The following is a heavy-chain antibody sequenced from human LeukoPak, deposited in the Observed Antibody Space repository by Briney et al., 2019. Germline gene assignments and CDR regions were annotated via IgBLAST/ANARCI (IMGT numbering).Heavy chain of an antibody. Sequence: SETLSLTCTVSGGSISSGDYYWSWIRQPAGKGLEWIGRIYISGSSNYNPSLKSRVTISVDTSKNQFSLKLSSVTAADTAVYYCARERRWIQLWLRQSYFDYWGQGTLVTVSS. CDR1: GGSISSGDYY. J-gene: IGHJ4*02. CDR3: ARERRWIQLWLRQSYFDY. D-gene: IGHD5-18*01. CDR2: IYISGSS. V-gene: IGHV4-61*02.